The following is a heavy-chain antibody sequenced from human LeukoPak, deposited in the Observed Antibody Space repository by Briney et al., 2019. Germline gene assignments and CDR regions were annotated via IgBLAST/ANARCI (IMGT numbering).Heavy chain of an antibody. CDR1: GYTFSAFY. CDR3: ARVDTVGTVNPFY. J-gene: IGHJ4*02. CDR2: LRPDTGAT. D-gene: IGHD5-12*01. V-gene: IGHV1-2*02. Sequence: VASVNVSCKPSGYTFSAFYIHWVRQVPGQGLEWMGWLRPDTGATNFAQNFLGRVTMTGDTSISTAYMELSRLRPDDTAVYYCARVDTVGTVNPFYWGQGTVVTVSS.